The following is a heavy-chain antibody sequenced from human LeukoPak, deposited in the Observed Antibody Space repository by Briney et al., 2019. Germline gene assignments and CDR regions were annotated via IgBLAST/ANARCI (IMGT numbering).Heavy chain of an antibody. V-gene: IGHV4-34*01. J-gene: IGHJ5*02. Sequence: SETLSLTCAVYGGSFSGYYWSWIRQPPGKGLEWIGEINHSGSTNYNPSLKSRVTISVDTSKNQFSLKLSSVTAADTAVYYCARGIVVVPAAIGRRWFDPWGQGTLVTVSS. CDR1: GGSFSGYY. CDR2: INHSGST. D-gene: IGHD2-2*01. CDR3: ARGIVVVPAAIGRRWFDP.